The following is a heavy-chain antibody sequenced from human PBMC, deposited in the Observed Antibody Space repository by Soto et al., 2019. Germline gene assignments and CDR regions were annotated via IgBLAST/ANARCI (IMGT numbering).Heavy chain of an antibody. Sequence: SXTLSLTCTVSGGSISSSSYYWCWIRQPPGKGLEWIGSIYYSGSTYYNPSLKSRVTISVDTSKNQFSLKLSSVTAADTAVYYCARRGAVAGHDAFDIWGQGTMVT. J-gene: IGHJ3*02. CDR2: IYYSGST. D-gene: IGHD6-19*01. V-gene: IGHV4-39*01. CDR1: GGSISSSSYY. CDR3: ARRGAVAGHDAFDI.